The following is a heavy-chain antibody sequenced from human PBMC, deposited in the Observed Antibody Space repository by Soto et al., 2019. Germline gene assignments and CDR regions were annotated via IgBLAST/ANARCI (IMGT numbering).Heavy chain of an antibody. CDR3: ARTYGTGSLNWFDP. J-gene: IGHJ5*02. D-gene: IGHD3-10*01. Sequence: PGGALRVSCAASGFIFSSYDMNWVRQAPGKGLEWVSYISSGSGNILYADSVKGRFTISRDNAKNSLYLQMNSLRAEDTAVYYCARTYGTGSLNWFDPWGQGT. CDR2: ISSGSGNI. V-gene: IGHV3-48*04. CDR1: GFIFSSYD.